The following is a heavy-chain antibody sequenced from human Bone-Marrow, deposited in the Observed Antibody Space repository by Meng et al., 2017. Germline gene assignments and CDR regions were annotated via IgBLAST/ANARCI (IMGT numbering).Heavy chain of an antibody. J-gene: IGHJ5*02. Sequence: SETLSLTCTVSGYSISSGYYWGWIRQPPGKGLEWIGSIYHSGSTYYNPSLKSRVTISVDTSKNQFSLKLSSVTAADTAVYYCARQTGGVRGVILWFDPWGQGTLVTVSS. D-gene: IGHD3-10*01. CDR2: IYHSGST. V-gene: IGHV4-38-2*02. CDR3: ARQTGGVRGVILWFDP. CDR1: GYSISSGYY.